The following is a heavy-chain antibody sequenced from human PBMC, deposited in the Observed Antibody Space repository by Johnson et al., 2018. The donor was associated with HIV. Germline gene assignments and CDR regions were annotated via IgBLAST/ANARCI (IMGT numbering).Heavy chain of an antibody. J-gene: IGHJ3*02. V-gene: IGHV3-66*02. CDR1: GFTVTTKY. CDR2: IYSGGST. CDR3: ARDGWGSRGWDDAFDI. D-gene: IGHD5-24*01. Sequence: VHLVESGGGVVQPGRSLRLSCAASGFTVTTKYMSWVRQAPGKGLEWVSVIYSGGSTYYADSVKGRFTISRDNSKNTLYLQMNSLRAEDTAVYYCARDGWGSRGWDDAFDIWGQGTMVTVSS.